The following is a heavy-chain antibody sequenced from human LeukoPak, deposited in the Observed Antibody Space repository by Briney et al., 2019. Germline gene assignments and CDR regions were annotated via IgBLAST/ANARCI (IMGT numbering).Heavy chain of an antibody. J-gene: IGHJ5*02. CDR1: GGSISSGDYY. Sequence: PSETLSLTCTVSGGSISSGDYYWSWIRQPPGKGLELIGYIYYSGSTYYNPSLKSRVTISVDTSKNQFSLKLSSVTAADTAVYYCARGRRYYGSEGEANWFDPWGQGTLVTVSS. CDR3: ARGRRYYGSEGEANWFDP. V-gene: IGHV4-30-4*01. CDR2: IYYSGST. D-gene: IGHD3-10*01.